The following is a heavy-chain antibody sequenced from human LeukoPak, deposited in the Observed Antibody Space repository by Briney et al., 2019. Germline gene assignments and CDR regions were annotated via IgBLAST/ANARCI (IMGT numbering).Heavy chain of an antibody. CDR2: ISGSGGST. V-gene: IGHV3-23*01. Sequence: GGSLRLSCAASGFTFSSYAMSWVRQAPGKGLEWVSAISGSGGSTYYADPVKGRFTISRDNSKNMLYMQMNSLRAEDTALYYCARKGNGALDIWGQGTMVTVSS. D-gene: IGHD1-1*01. CDR1: GFTFSSYA. CDR3: ARKGNGALDI. J-gene: IGHJ3*02.